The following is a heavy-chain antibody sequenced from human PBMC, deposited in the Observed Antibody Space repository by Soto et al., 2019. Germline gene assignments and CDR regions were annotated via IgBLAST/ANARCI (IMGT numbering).Heavy chain of an antibody. V-gene: IGHV3-48*02. J-gene: IGHJ6*02. CDR2: ISYDSDTI. D-gene: IGHD3-3*01. CDR3: ARLYYDYV. Sequence: GGSLRLSCAGSGFTFGTYSMNWVRQAAGKGLEWIAYISYDSDTIQYADSVRGRFTISRDNAKNSLYLQMNSLRDEDTAVYYCARLYYDYVWGQGTTVTVSS. CDR1: GFTFGTYS.